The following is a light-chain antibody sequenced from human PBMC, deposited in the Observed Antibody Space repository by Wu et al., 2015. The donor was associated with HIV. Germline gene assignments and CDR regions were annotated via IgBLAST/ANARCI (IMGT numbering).Light chain of an antibody. CDR1: QSVSSNF. CDR3: QQYGASPRT. V-gene: IGKV3-20*01. Sequence: EIVLTQSPGTLSLSPGDRATLSCRASQSVSSNFLAWYQQKPGQAPRFLISGASVRAAGIPDRFSGSGSGTDFTLTISRLEPEDFGAYYCQQYGASPRTFGQGTKVEMK. J-gene: IGKJ1*01. CDR2: GAS.